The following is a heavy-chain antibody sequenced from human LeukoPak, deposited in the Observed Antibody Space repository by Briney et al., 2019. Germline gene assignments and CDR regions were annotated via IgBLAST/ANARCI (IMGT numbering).Heavy chain of an antibody. V-gene: IGHV1-69*05. CDR3: AREAAPTIFGVVIPHMDV. J-gene: IGHJ6*03. D-gene: IGHD3-3*01. Sequence: SVKVSCKASGGTFSSYAISWVRQAPGQGLEWMGRIIPIFGTANYAQKFRGRVTITTDESTSTAYMELSSLRSEDTAVYYCAREAAPTIFGVVIPHMDVWGKGTTVTVSS. CDR2: IIPIFGTA. CDR1: GGTFSSYA.